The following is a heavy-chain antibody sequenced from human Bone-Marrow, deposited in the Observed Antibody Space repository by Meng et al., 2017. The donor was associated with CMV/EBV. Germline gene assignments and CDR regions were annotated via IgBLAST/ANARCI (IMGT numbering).Heavy chain of an antibody. Sequence: GASLKISCAASGFTLSDYYMDWVRQAPGKGLEWVGRSRNKPNNYTTEYAASVKGRFTLSRDDSKNSLYLQMNSLKTEDTAVYYCSRTPRSHSQAMDVWGQGTTVTVSS. CDR3: SRTPRSHSQAMDV. CDR1: GFTLSDYY. J-gene: IGHJ6*02. V-gene: IGHV3-72*01. CDR2: SRNKPNNYTT. D-gene: IGHD1-14*01.